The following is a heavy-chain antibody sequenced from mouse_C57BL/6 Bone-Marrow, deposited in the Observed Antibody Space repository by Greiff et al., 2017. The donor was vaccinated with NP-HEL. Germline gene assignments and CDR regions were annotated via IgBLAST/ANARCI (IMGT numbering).Heavy chain of an antibody. CDR2: LSSGGSST. CDR3: AMVGYYAAWFSY. J-gene: IGHJ3*01. CDR1: GFTFSSYG. V-gene: IGHV5-6*01. D-gene: IGHD2-3*01. Sequence: EVKVVESGGDLVKPGGSLKLSCAASGFTFSSYGMSWVRQTPDKRLEWVATLSSGGSSTYYPDSVKGRFTISRDNAKNTLYRQMSSLKAEDTAMYYCAMVGYYAAWFSYWGQGTLVTVSA.